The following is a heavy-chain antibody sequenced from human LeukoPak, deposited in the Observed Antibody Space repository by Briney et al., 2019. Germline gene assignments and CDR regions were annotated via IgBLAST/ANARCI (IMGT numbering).Heavy chain of an antibody. J-gene: IGHJ4*02. CDR3: VKVRGRARVGYFDY. V-gene: IGHV3-74*01. Sequence: GGPLRLSCAASGFTFTSFWMHWVRQAPGKGLVWVSRINKDGSVTDYAESVKGRFSISRDNAKNTLYLQMNSLRVEDTAIYYCVKVRGRARVGYFDYWGQGTLVTVSS. CDR2: INKDGSVT. CDR1: GFTFTSFW. D-gene: IGHD1-26*01.